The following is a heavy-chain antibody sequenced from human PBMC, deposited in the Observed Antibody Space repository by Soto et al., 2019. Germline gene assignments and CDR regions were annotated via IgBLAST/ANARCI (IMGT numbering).Heavy chain of an antibody. D-gene: IGHD3-16*01. CDR2: ISYDGSNK. V-gene: IGHV3-30*18. CDR1: GFTFSSYG. Sequence: QVQLVESGGGVVQPGRSLRLSCAASGFTFSSYGMHWVRQAPGKGLEWVAVISYDGSNKDYADSVNGRFTISRDNSKNTLYLQMNSLRAEDTAVYYCAKTGGSSGYYFDYWGQGTLVTVSS. J-gene: IGHJ4*02. CDR3: AKTGGSSGYYFDY.